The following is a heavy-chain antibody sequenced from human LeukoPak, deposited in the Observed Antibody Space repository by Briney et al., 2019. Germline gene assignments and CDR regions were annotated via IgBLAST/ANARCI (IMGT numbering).Heavy chain of an antibody. Sequence: GGSLRRSCAASGFTFSSYAMSWVRQAPGKGLEWVSSMSGSGGSTYYADSVKSRFTISRDDSKNTLYLQMNSLRAEDTAVYYCARVRYGELDVWGQGTTVTVSS. CDR2: MSGSGGST. J-gene: IGHJ6*02. V-gene: IGHV3-23*01. D-gene: IGHD4-17*01. CDR1: GFTFSSYA. CDR3: ARVRYGELDV.